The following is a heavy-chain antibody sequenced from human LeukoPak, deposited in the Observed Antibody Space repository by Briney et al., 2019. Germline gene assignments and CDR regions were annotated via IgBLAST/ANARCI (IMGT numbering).Heavy chain of an antibody. CDR1: GGSISSGSYY. V-gene: IGHV4-61*02. D-gene: IGHD6-19*01. Sequence: SETLSLTCTVSGGSISSGSYYWSWIRQPAGKGLEWIGRIYTSGSTNYNPSLKSRVTISVDTSKNQFSLKLSSVTAADTAVYYCARSYSGGWWFDPWGQGTLVTVSS. CDR3: ARSYSGGWWFDP. J-gene: IGHJ5*02. CDR2: IYTSGST.